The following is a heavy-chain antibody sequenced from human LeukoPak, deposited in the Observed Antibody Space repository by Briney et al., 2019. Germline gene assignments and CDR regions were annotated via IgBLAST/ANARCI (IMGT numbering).Heavy chain of an antibody. CDR2: TYYRSKWYN. Sequence: SQTLSLTCAISGDSVPSNSAAWNWIRQSPSRGLEWLGRTYYRSKWYNDYAVSVTSRITINPDTSKNQFSLQLNSVTPEDTAVYYCAREVEQQLKYNWFDPWGQGTLVIVSS. J-gene: IGHJ5*02. CDR1: GDSVPSNSAA. V-gene: IGHV6-1*01. CDR3: AREVEQQLKYNWFDP. D-gene: IGHD6-13*01.